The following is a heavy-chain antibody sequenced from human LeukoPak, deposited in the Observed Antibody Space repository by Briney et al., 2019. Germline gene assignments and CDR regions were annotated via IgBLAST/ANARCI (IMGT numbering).Heavy chain of an antibody. CDR1: GFTFSSYW. Sequence: GGSLRLSCAASGFTFSSYWMNWVRQAPGKGLEGVARIKQDGSEKYYVDSVKRRFTISRDNAKNSLYLQMSSLRVEDTAVYYCVRVSGSTGGNFDYWGQGTLVTVSS. D-gene: IGHD1-1*01. J-gene: IGHJ4*02. V-gene: IGHV3-7*01. CDR3: VRVSGSTGGNFDY. CDR2: IKQDGSEK.